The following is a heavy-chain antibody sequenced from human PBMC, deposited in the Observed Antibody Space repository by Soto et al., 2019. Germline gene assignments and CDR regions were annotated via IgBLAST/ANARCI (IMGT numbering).Heavy chain of an antibody. Sequence: PGGSLRLSCVGSGFTFSSYAISWVRQAPGQGLEWMGGIIPIFGTANYAQKFQGRVTITADKSTSTAYMELSSLRSEDTAVYYCASSDFNAFDIWGQGTMVTVSS. CDR3: ASSDFNAFDI. CDR1: GFTFSSYA. V-gene: IGHV1-69*06. J-gene: IGHJ3*02. CDR2: IIPIFGTA.